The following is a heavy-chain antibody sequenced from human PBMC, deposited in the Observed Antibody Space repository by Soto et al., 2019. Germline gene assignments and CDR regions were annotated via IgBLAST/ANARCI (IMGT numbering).Heavy chain of an antibody. CDR3: ARPGYCSGGSCSRRSYYYYGMDV. J-gene: IGHJ6*02. D-gene: IGHD2-15*01. CDR2: IYPGDSDT. CDR1: GYSFTSYW. V-gene: IGHV5-51*01. Sequence: GESLKISCKGSGYSFTSYWIGWVRHMPGKGLEWMGIIYPGDSDTRYSPSFQGQVTISADKSISTAYLQWSSLKASGTAMYYCARPGYCSGGSCSRRSYYYYGMDVWGQGTTVTVSS.